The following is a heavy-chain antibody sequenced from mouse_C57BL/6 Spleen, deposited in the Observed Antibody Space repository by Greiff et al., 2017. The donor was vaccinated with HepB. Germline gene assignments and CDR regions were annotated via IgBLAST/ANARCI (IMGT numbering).Heavy chain of an antibody. V-gene: IGHV1-15*01. J-gene: IGHJ2*01. CDR2: IDPETGGT. CDR3: TRSGYYAFDY. Sequence: VQLQQSGAELVRPGASVTLSCKASGYTFTDYEMHWVKQTPVHGLEWIGAIDPETGGTAYNQKFKGKAILTADKSSSTAYMELRSLTSEDSAVYYCTRSGYYAFDYWGQGTTLTVSS. CDR1: GYTFTDYE. D-gene: IGHD2-3*01.